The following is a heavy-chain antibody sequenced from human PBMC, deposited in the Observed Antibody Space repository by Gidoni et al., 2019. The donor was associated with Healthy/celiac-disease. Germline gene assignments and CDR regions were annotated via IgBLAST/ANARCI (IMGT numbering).Heavy chain of an antibody. J-gene: IGHJ5*02. CDR1: GFTFSSYS. Sequence: EVQLVESGGGLVKPGGSLRLSCAASGFTFSSYSMNWVRQAPGKGLEWVSSISSSSSYIYYADSVKGRFTISRDNAKNSLYLQMSSLRAEDTAVYYCARESVVVVPAATRPIFDPWGQGTLVTVSS. V-gene: IGHV3-21*01. CDR3: ARESVVVVPAATRPIFDP. D-gene: IGHD2-2*01. CDR2: ISSSSSYI.